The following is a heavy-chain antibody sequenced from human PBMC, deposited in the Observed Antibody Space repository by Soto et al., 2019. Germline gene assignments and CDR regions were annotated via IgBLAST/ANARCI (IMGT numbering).Heavy chain of an antibody. CDR2: INAGNGNT. J-gene: IGHJ6*02. D-gene: IGHD3-22*01. CDR1: GYTFTGYA. CDR3: AREYYYDSSGYYPRYYGMDV. V-gene: IGHV1-3*01. Sequence: ASVKVSCKASGYTFTGYAMHWVRQAPGQRLEWMGWINAGNGNTKYSQKFQGRVTMTRDTSTSTVYMELSSLRSEDTAVYYCAREYYYDSSGYYPRYYGMDVWGQGTTVTVSS.